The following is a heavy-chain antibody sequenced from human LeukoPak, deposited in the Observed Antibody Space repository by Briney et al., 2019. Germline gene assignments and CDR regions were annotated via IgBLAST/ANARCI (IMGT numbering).Heavy chain of an antibody. D-gene: IGHD5-18*01. J-gene: IGHJ6*02. V-gene: IGHV1-18*01. Sequence: ASVKVSCKASGYTLTSYGISWVRQAPGQGLEWMGWISAYNGNTNYAQKLQGRVTMTTDTSTSTAYMELRSLRSDDTAVYYCARDEDTAMVAYYYYYYGMDVWGQGTTVTVSS. CDR1: GYTLTSYG. CDR2: ISAYNGNT. CDR3: ARDEDTAMVAYYYYYYGMDV.